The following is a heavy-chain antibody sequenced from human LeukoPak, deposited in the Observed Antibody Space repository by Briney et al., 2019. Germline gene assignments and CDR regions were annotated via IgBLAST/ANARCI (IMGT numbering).Heavy chain of an antibody. D-gene: IGHD6-19*01. Sequence: SETLSLTCTVSNYSISTDYYWGWIRQPPGKGLEWIGTMYHSGSTYYNPSLKSRVTISVDTSKNQFSLKLSSVTAADTAVYYCARGRIAVAIDYWGQGTLVTVSS. CDR1: NYSISTDYY. CDR3: ARGRIAVAIDY. J-gene: IGHJ4*02. V-gene: IGHV4-38-2*02. CDR2: MYHSGST.